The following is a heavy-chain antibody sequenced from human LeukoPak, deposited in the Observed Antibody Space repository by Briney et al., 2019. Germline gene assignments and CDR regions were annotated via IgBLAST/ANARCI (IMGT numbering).Heavy chain of an antibody. CDR3: AAVTMGAEYFQH. V-gene: IGHV1-24*01. CDR1: GYTLTELS. CDR2: FDPEDGET. D-gene: IGHD2-2*01. J-gene: IGHJ1*01. Sequence: ASVKVSCKVSGYTLTELSMHWVRQAPGKGLEWMGGFDPEDGETIYAQKFQGRVTMTVDTSTDTAYMELSSLRSEDTAVYYCAAVTMGAEYFQHWGQGTLVTVSS.